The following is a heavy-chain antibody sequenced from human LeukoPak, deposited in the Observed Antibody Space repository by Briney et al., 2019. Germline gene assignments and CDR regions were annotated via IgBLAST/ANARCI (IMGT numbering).Heavy chain of an antibody. CDR1: GYTFTSYD. J-gene: IGHJ4*02. V-gene: IGHV1-8*01. CDR3: ARGPRYCSSTSCPLGY. Sequence: GASVKVSFKASGYTFTSYDINWVRQATGQGLEWMGWMNPNSGNTGYAQKFQGRVTMTRNTSISTAYMELSSLRSEDTAVYYCARGPRYCSSTSCPLGYWGQGTLVTVSS. CDR2: MNPNSGNT. D-gene: IGHD2-2*01.